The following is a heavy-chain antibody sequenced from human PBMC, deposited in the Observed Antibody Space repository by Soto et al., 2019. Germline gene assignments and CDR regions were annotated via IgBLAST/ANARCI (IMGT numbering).Heavy chain of an antibody. Sequence: QVQLVESGGGVVQPGRSLRLSCAASGFTFSNFGMHWVRQAPGKGLEWVAVIWYDGSNEYYPDSVKGRFTISRDNSKNTLYLQMNSLRAEDTAVYYCARVNTGWYFDLWGRGTLVTVSS. CDR3: ARVNTGWYFDL. CDR2: IWYDGSNE. CDR1: GFTFSNFG. J-gene: IGHJ2*01. D-gene: IGHD4-17*01. V-gene: IGHV3-33*01.